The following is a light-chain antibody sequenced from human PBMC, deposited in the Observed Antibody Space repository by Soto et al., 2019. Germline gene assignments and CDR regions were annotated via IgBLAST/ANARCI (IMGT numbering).Light chain of an antibody. CDR1: QSLLDSDDGNTY. CDR2: TVS. V-gene: IGKV2-40*01. J-gene: IGKJ1*01. CDR3: MQRTEFPST. Sequence: DIVMTQTPLSLPVTPGESASISCRSSQSLLDSDDGNTYLDWYLQKPGQSPQLLIYTVSYRASGVPDRFSGSGSHTDFTLKIRRVEAEDAGVYYCMQRTEFPSTFGQGTKVEIK.